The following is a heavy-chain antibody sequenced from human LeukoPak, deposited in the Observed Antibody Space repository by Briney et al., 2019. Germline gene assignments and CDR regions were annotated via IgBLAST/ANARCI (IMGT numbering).Heavy chain of an antibody. CDR3: ARAPGYGAAYYFDY. D-gene: IGHD1-1*01. V-gene: IGHV3-23*01. Sequence: GGSLRLSCAASDFSFITYAMSWVRQAPGKGLEWVSTISGGGDATYYADSVKGRFTISRDNSKNTLYLQMNSLRAEDTAVYYCARAPGYGAAYYFDYWGQGTLVTVSS. J-gene: IGHJ4*02. CDR1: DFSFITYA. CDR2: ISGGGDAT.